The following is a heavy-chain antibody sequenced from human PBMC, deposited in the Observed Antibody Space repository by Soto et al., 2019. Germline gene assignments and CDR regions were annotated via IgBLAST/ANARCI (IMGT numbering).Heavy chain of an antibody. J-gene: IGHJ6*02. V-gene: IGHV3-30*18. CDR3: AKDPIAVAGNNYYRMDV. Sequence: GGSLRLSCVASGFTFSGYGMYWVRQAPGKGLEWVAVISSDGSNEYYADSVKGRFTISRDNSKNTLYLQMNSLRAEDTAVYYCAKDPIAVAGNNYYRMDVWGQGTTVTVSS. CDR2: ISSDGSNE. CDR1: GFTFSGYG. D-gene: IGHD6-19*01.